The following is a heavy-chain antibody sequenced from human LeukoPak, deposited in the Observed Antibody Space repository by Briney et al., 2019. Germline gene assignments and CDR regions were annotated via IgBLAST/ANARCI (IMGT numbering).Heavy chain of an antibody. CDR2: IKQDGSGK. Sequence: GGSLRLSCAASGFTFGSFWMSWVRQAPGKGLEWVANIKQDGSGKYYVDSVKGRFSISRDNAKNSLYLQMNSLRAEDTAVYYCASETIPIVGATTFVSGGQGTLVTVSS. J-gene: IGHJ4*02. CDR1: GFTFGSFW. V-gene: IGHV3-7*01. D-gene: IGHD1-26*01. CDR3: ASETIPIVGATTFVS.